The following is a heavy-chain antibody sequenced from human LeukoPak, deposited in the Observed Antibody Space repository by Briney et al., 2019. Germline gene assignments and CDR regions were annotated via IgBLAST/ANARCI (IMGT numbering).Heavy chain of an antibody. CDR3: AKDATGDYYDSSGITDY. CDR2: ISWNSGSI. CDR1: GFTFDDYA. Sequence: PGGSLRLSCAASGFTFDDYAMHWVRQAPGKGLGWVSGISWNSGSIGYADSVKGRFTISRDNAKNSLYLQMNSLRAEDTALYYCAKDATGDYYDSSGITDYWGQGTLVTVSS. J-gene: IGHJ4*02. D-gene: IGHD3-22*01. V-gene: IGHV3-9*01.